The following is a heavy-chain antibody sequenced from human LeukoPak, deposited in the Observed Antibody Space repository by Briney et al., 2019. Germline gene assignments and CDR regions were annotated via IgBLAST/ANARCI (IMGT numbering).Heavy chain of an antibody. V-gene: IGHV2-5*01. Sequence: SGPTLFHPTPPLTLTFTFSGFSPGTSGVGVGWIRQPPGEALERLTLNYWCDDKRYSPALRSRLTITTDISKNQFVLTMTNMDPVDRATYYGAHSPQRLTAKFFQQWGQGTLVTVSS. D-gene: IGHD6-25*01. J-gene: IGHJ1*01. CDR3: AHSPQRLTAKFFQQ. CDR2: NYWCDDK. CDR1: GFSPGTSGVG.